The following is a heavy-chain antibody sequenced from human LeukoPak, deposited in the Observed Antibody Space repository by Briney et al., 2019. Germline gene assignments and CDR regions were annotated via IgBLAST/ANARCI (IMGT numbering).Heavy chain of an antibody. Sequence: GGSLRLSCAASGFTFSSYWMHWVRQAPGKGLVWVSRISSDGSSTNYADSVKGRFTISRDNAKNTVYLQMNSLRAEDTAVYYCTRVISGYTYDGLDYWGQGTLVTVSS. CDR2: ISSDGSST. CDR1: GFTFSSYW. J-gene: IGHJ4*02. CDR3: TRVISGYTYDGLDY. D-gene: IGHD5-18*01. V-gene: IGHV3-74*01.